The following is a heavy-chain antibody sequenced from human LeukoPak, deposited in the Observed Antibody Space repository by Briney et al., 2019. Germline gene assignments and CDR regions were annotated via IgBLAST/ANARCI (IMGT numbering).Heavy chain of an antibody. Sequence: SQTLSLTCTVSGGSISSGGYYWSWIRQHPGKGLEWIGYIYYSGSTYYNPSLKSRVTISVDTSRNQFSLKLSSVTAADTAVYYCSGTMVRGVIISFDYWGQGTLVTVSS. V-gene: IGHV4-31*03. CDR2: IYYSGST. J-gene: IGHJ4*02. CDR1: GGSISSGGYY. CDR3: SGTMVRGVIISFDY. D-gene: IGHD3-10*01.